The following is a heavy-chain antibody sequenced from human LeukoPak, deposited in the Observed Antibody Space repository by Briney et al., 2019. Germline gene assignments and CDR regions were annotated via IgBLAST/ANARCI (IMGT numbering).Heavy chain of an antibody. V-gene: IGHV4-59*01. CDR1: GGSISSYY. J-gene: IGHJ3*02. CDR2: IYYSGST. CDR3: AREKDHAFDI. Sequence: PSETLSLTCTVSGGSISSYYWSWIRQPPGKGLEWIGYIYYSGSTNYNPSLKSRVTISVDTSKNQFSLKLSSVTAADTAVYYCAREKDHAFDIRGQGTMVTVSS.